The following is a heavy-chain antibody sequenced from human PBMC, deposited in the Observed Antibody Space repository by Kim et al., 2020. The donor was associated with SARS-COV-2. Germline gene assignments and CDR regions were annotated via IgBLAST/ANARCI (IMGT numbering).Heavy chain of an antibody. CDR3: TRVPPYSNSWWDAFDI. CDR1: GFTFSDSA. J-gene: IGHJ3*02. CDR2: IRSKASSYAT. V-gene: IGHV3-73*01. D-gene: IGHD6-13*01. Sequence: GGSLRLSCAASGFTFSDSAMYWVRQASGKGLEWVGRIRSKASSYATAYDVSVKGRFIISRDDLKNTAYLQMNSLKTEDTAIYYCTRVPPYSNSWWDAFDIWGQGTMVTVSS.